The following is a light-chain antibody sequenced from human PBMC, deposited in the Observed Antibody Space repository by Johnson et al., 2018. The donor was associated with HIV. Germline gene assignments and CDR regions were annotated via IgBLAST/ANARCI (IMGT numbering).Light chain of an antibody. CDR1: SSNIGNNY. CDR3: GTWDYSLSALYV. Sequence: QSVLTQPPSVSAAPGQKVTISCSGSSSNIGNNYVSWYQQLPGTAPKLLIYESNKRPSGIPDRFSGSKSGTSATLGITGLQTGDEADYYCGTWDYSLSALYVFGTGTQVPVL. J-gene: IGLJ1*01. V-gene: IGLV1-51*02. CDR2: ESN.